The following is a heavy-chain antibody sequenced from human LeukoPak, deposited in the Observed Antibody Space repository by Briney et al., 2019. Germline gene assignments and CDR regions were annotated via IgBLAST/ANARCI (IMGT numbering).Heavy chain of an antibody. D-gene: IGHD6-13*01. Sequence: GGSLRLSCAASGFTFSSYAMSWVRQAPGMGLEWVSAISGSGGSTYYADSVKGRFTISRDNSKNTLYLQMNSLRAEDTAVYYCAKSIAAAGLYEYFQHWGQGTLVTVSS. J-gene: IGHJ1*01. CDR3: AKSIAAAGLYEYFQH. CDR1: GFTFSSYA. V-gene: IGHV3-23*01. CDR2: ISGSGGST.